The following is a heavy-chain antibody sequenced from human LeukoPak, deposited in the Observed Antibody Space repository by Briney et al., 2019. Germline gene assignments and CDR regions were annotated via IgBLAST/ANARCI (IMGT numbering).Heavy chain of an antibody. Sequence: PGGSLRLSCAASGFTFSNAWMSRVRQAPGKGLEWVGRIKSKTDGGTTDYAAPVKGRFTISRDDSKNTLYLQMNSLKTEDTAVYYCTTDWDYMIRDFDYWGQGTLVTVSS. CDR2: IKSKTDGGTT. J-gene: IGHJ4*02. V-gene: IGHV3-15*01. CDR1: GFTFSNAW. CDR3: TTDWDYMIRDFDY. D-gene: IGHD3-10*01.